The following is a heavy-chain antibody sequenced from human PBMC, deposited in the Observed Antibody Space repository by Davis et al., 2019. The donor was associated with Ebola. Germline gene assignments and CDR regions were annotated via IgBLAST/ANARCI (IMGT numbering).Heavy chain of an antibody. CDR3: ARVRSNILTGYHY. J-gene: IGHJ4*02. Sequence: PGGSLRLSCAASGFTFDDYAMHWVRQAPGKGLEWVSGINWSSGSIGYADSVKGRFTISRDNAKNTLYLQMDSLTAEDTAVYYCARVRSNILTGYHYWGQGTVVTVSS. CDR2: INWSSGSI. CDR1: GFTFDDYA. D-gene: IGHD3-9*01. V-gene: IGHV3-9*01.